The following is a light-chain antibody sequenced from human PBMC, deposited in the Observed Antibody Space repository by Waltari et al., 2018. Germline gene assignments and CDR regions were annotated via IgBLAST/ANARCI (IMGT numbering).Light chain of an antibody. Sequence: DTDLTQSPATLCWSPVERVTLSCRASQSVSIYLAWYQQKAGQAPRPLIYDASKRPTGIPARFSGSGSGTDFTLTISSLEPEDFAVYYCQQRCNWPITFGQGTRLDSK. CDR1: QSVSIY. V-gene: IGKV3-11*01. CDR3: QQRCNWPIT. J-gene: IGKJ5*01. CDR2: DAS.